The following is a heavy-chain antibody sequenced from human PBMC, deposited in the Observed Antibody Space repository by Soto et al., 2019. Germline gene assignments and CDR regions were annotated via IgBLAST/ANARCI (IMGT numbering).Heavy chain of an antibody. Sequence: QVQLQESGPGLVKPSETLSLTCTVSGGSVSSGSYYWSWIRQPPGKGLEWIGYIYYSGSTNYNPSLKSRVTRSVDTSKNQFSLKLSSVTAADTAVYYCARSDIDAFDIWGQGTMVTVSS. CDR2: IYYSGST. D-gene: IGHD2-21*02. J-gene: IGHJ3*02. CDR3: ARSDIDAFDI. V-gene: IGHV4-61*01. CDR1: GGSVSSGSYY.